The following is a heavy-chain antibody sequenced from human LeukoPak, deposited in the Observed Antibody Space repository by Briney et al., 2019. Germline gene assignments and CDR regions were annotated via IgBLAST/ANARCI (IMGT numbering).Heavy chain of an antibody. CDR2: IYYSGST. D-gene: IGHD2-15*01. J-gene: IGHJ4*02. V-gene: IGHV4-30-4*01. CDR3: ARAVVIIAAPYYFDY. Sequence: SETLSLTCTVFGGSINSGDFYWSWIRQPPGKGLEWIGSIYYSGSTYYNSSLQSRLTLSIDTSKNQFSLKLSSVTAADTAVYYCARAVVIIAAPYYFDYWGQGTPVTVSS. CDR1: GGSINSGDFY.